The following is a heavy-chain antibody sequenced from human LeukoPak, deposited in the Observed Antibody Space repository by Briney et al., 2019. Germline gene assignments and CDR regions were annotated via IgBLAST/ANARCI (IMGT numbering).Heavy chain of an antibody. CDR3: ARSGWFGDFQQARYYYYYYMDV. CDR2: IYHSGST. D-gene: IGHD3-10*01. V-gene: IGHV4-34*01. CDR1: GGSFSGYY. Sequence: SETLSLTCAVYGGSFSGYYWSWLRQPPGKGLEWIGSIYHSGSTYYNPSLKSRVTISVDTSKNQFSLKLSSVAAAATAVYYCARSGWFGDFQQARYYYYYYMDVWGKGTTVTVSS. J-gene: IGHJ6*03.